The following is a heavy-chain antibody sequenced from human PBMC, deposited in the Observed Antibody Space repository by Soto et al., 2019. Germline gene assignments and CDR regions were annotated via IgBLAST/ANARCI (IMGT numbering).Heavy chain of an antibody. V-gene: IGHV3-21*01. CDR2: ISSSSSYI. CDR1: GFTFSSYS. CDR3: ARDRGVADYYYYGMDV. J-gene: IGHJ6*02. D-gene: IGHD3-3*01. Sequence: EVQLVESGGGLVKPGGSLRLSCAASGFTFSSYSMNWVRQAPGKGLEWVSSISSSSSYIYYADSVKGRFTISRDNVENSQYLQMNSLRAEDTAVYYCARDRGVADYYYYGMDVWGQGTTVTVSS.